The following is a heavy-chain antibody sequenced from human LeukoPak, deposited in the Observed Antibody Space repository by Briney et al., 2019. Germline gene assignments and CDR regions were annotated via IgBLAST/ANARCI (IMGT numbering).Heavy chain of an antibody. D-gene: IGHD3-10*01. CDR1: SGSISTYY. CDR2: IYYSETT. J-gene: IGHJ6*03. Sequence: PSETLSLTCTVSSGSISTYYWSWIRQPPGKGLEWIGDIYYSETTKYNPSLKSRVTISVDTSKNQFSLKLSSVAAADTAVYYCARALYFGSGSPYYYMDVWGKGTTVIIS. CDR3: ARALYFGSGSPYYYMDV. V-gene: IGHV4-59*01.